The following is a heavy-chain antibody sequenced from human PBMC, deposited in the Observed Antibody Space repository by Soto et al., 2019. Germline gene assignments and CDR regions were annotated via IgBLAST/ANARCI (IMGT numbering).Heavy chain of an antibody. D-gene: IGHD4-17*01. J-gene: IGHJ5*02. CDR1: GFTFSSYA. CDR3: AREADYVNWFDP. V-gene: IGHV3-23*01. CDR2: ISGGGETT. Sequence: GSLRLSCAASGFTFSSYAMWWVRQAPGKGLECVSAISGGGETTYYADSVKGRFTISRDNSKNTLYLQMNSLRAEDTAVYYCAREADYVNWFDPWGQGTLVTVSS.